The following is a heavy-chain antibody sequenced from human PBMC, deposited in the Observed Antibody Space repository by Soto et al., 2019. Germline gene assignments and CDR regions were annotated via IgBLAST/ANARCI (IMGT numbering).Heavy chain of an antibody. J-gene: IGHJ5*02. CDR2: INTGGSRT. CDR1: GFTFSSYW. Sequence: EVQLVESGGGLVQPGGSLRLSCAASGFTFSSYWMFWVRQVPGKGLVWVSRINTGGSRTDYADSVKGRFTISRDNAKNTLYLPMNSLRAEDAAIHYCARAFATNWARVDPWGQGTLVTVSS. CDR3: ARAFATNWARVDP. D-gene: IGHD2-8*01. V-gene: IGHV3-74*01.